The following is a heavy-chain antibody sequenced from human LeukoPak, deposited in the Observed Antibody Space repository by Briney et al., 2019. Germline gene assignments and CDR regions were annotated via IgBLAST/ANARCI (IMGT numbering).Heavy chain of an antibody. V-gene: IGHV3-7*03. Sequence: GGSLRLSCAASGFTFSSYWMSWVRQAPGKGLEWVANIKQDGSEKYYVDSVKGRFTISRDNSKNTLYLQMNSLRAEDTAVYYCAKCSIGYCSGGSCYAAYYFDYWGQGTLVTVSS. CDR2: IKQDGSEK. CDR1: GFTFSSYW. CDR3: AKCSIGYCSGGSCYAAYYFDY. D-gene: IGHD2-15*01. J-gene: IGHJ4*02.